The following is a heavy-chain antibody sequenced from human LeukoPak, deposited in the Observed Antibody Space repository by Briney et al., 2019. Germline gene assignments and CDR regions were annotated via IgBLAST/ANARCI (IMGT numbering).Heavy chain of an antibody. CDR1: GGSFSGYY. D-gene: IGHD3-10*01. Sequence: SETLSLTCAVYGGSFSGYYWSWIRQPPGKGPEWIGEINHSGSTNYNPSLKSRVTISVDTSKNQFSLKLSHVTAADTAVYYCARSYGSGSYEYYFDYWGQGTLVTVSS. CDR2: INHSGST. CDR3: ARSYGSGSYEYYFDY. V-gene: IGHV4-34*01. J-gene: IGHJ4*02.